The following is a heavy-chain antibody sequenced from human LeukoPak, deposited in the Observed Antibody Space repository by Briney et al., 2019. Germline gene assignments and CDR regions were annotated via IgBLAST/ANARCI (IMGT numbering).Heavy chain of an antibody. CDR3: ARDRPPGGSCLDY. Sequence: PGGSPRLSCAASGFTFNTYAMHWVRQAPGKGLEWVAVISYDANNKYYANSVKGRFTISRDNSKDTFYLQMNSLGTEDTAVYYCARDRPPGGSCLDYWGQGTLVTVSS. V-gene: IGHV3-30-3*01. J-gene: IGHJ4*02. CDR2: ISYDANNK. CDR1: GFTFNTYA. D-gene: IGHD2-15*01.